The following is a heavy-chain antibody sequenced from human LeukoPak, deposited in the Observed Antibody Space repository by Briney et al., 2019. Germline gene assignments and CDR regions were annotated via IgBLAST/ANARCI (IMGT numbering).Heavy chain of an antibody. J-gene: IGHJ6*03. CDR1: GESISGFY. D-gene: IGHD2-15*01. CDR3: ARDLHPTTRGILRISYYYYMDV. CDR2: IYYSGST. V-gene: IGHV4-59*12. Sequence: NPSETLSLTCTVSGESISGFYWTWIRQPPGKGLEWIGYIYYSGSTNYNPSLKSRVTISVDTSKNQFSLKLSSVTAADTAVYYCARDLHPTTRGILRISYYYYMDVWGKGTTVTVSS.